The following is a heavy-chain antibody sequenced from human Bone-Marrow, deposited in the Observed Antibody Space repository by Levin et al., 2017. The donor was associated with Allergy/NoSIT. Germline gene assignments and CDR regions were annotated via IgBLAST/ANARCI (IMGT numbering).Heavy chain of an antibody. CDR1: GYTFTGYY. CDR3: ASDIAAAGTGEDDAFDI. J-gene: IGHJ3*02. V-gene: IGHV1-2*02. CDR2: INPNSGGT. Sequence: ASVKVSCKASGYTFTGYYMHWVRQAPGQGLEWMGWINPNSGGTNYAQKFQGRVTMTRDTSISTAYMELSRLRSDDTAVYYCASDIAAAGTGEDDAFDIWGQGTMVTVSS. D-gene: IGHD6-13*01.